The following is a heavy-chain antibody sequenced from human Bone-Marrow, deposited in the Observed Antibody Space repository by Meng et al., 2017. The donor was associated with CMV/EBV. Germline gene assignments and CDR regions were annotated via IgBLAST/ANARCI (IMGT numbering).Heavy chain of an antibody. CDR3: AKVGIQLWFFDY. Sequence: GGSLRLSCAASGFTFSNYGMHWVRQAPGKGLEWVAFIRYDGSDKYYADSVKGRFTISRDNSKNTLYLQMNSLRAEDTAVYYCAKVGIQLWFFDYRGQGTLVTVSS. V-gene: IGHV3-30*02. CDR1: GFTFSNYG. J-gene: IGHJ4*02. D-gene: IGHD5-18*01. CDR2: IRYDGSDK.